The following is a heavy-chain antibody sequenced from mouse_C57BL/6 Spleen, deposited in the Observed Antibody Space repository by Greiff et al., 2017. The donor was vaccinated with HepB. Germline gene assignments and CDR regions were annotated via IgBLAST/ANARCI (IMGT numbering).Heavy chain of an antibody. Sequence: QVQLKESGPELVKPGASVKISCKASGYAFSSSWMNWVKQRPGKGLEWIGRIYPGDGDTNYNGKFKGKATLTADKSSSTAYMQLSSLTSEDSAVYFCASYDGSVYYFDYWGQGTTLTVSS. CDR3: ASYDGSVYYFDY. J-gene: IGHJ2*01. CDR1: GYAFSSSW. CDR2: IYPGDGDT. V-gene: IGHV1-82*01. D-gene: IGHD2-3*01.